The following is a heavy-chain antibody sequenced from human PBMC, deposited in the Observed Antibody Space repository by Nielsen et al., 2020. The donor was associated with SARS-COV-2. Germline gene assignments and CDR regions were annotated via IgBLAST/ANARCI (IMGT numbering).Heavy chain of an antibody. V-gene: IGHV3-23*01. CDR3: ARPYSSGWHYYYYGMDV. J-gene: IGHJ6*02. Sequence: GESLKISCAASEFTFSNYAMSRVRQAPGKGLEWVSGVSGSGYSTYYADSVKGRFTISRDNSKNTLYLQMNSLRAEDTAVYYCARPYSSGWHYYYYGMDVWGQGTTVTVSS. D-gene: IGHD6-19*01. CDR2: VSGSGYST. CDR1: EFTFSNYA.